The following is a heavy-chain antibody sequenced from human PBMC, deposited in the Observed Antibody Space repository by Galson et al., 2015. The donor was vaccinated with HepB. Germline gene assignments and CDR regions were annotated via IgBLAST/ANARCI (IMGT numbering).Heavy chain of an antibody. CDR1: GYSFTTYW. D-gene: IGHD3-10*01. CDR3: ARHGLPTYPSGITAGFYY. V-gene: IGHV5-10-1*01. CDR2: IDPSDSYT. J-gene: IGHJ4*02. Sequence: QSGAEVKKPGESLRISCKGSGYSFTTYWISWVRQMPGKGLEWMGRIDPSDSYTNYSPSFQGHVTISADKSISTAYLQWSSLKASDTAMYYCARHGLPTYPSGITAGFYYGGQGTLVTVAS.